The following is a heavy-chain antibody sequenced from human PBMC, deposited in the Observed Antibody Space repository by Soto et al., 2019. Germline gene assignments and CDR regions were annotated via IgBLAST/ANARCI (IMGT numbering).Heavy chain of an antibody. CDR2: ISSSGTSA. J-gene: IGHJ4*02. V-gene: IGHV3-11*05. Sequence: GGSLRLSCAASGFTFSAVYMSWIRQAPNKGLEYISYISSSGTSANYADSVKGRFTISRDNAKNSLYLQMNSLRAEDTAVYYCARDRGAVTGQYFDYWGQGALVTVSS. CDR1: GFTFSAVY. CDR3: ARDRGAVTGQYFDY. D-gene: IGHD6-19*01.